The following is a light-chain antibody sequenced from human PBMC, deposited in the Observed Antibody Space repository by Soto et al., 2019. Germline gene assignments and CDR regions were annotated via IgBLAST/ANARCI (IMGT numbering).Light chain of an antibody. J-gene: IGKJ5*01. CDR3: QQYSSSPS. CDR1: QSVSTN. CDR2: GAS. V-gene: IGKV3-15*01. Sequence: ENLMAQAPCSPSVFPVERATHPCRASQSVSTNLAWYQQKPGQVPSLLIYGASTRASGIPARFSGSGSGTEFTLTIGSLQSEYFAVYYCQQYSSSPSFGQGTRLENK.